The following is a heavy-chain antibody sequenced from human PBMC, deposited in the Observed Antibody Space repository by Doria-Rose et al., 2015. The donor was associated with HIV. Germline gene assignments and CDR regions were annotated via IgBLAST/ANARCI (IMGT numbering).Heavy chain of an antibody. J-gene: IGHJ4*02. V-gene: IGHV3-21*01. CDR3: ATGVTLDY. Sequence: VQLVQSEGGLVRPGGPLRLSCATSGFTFSSHRINWVRQASGKGLEWVSSISSTSAYINYADSVRGRFTISRDNARNSLYLQMDSLRAEDTAIYYCATGVTLDYWGQGTLVTVSS. D-gene: IGHD3-10*01. CDR1: GFTFSSHR. CDR2: ISSTSAYI.